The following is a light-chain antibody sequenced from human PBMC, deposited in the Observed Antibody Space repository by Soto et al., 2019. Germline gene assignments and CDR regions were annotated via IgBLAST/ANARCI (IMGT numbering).Light chain of an antibody. CDR2: GVT. Sequence: QSVLTQPRSVSGSPGQSVTISCTGTSSDVGSHNYVSWYQQHPGKAPKLMINGVTKRPSGVPDRFSGSKSGNTASLTISGLQAEDEANYYCCSFAGGLFVFGTGTKVTVL. V-gene: IGLV2-11*01. CDR3: CSFAGGLFV. J-gene: IGLJ1*01. CDR1: SSDVGSHNY.